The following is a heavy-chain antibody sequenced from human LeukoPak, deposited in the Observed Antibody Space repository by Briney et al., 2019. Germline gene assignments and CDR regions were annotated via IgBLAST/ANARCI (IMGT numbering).Heavy chain of an antibody. Sequence: SETLSLTCAVYGGSFSGYYWSWIRQPPGKGLEWIGEINHSGSTNYNPSLKSRVTISVDTSKNQFSLTLSSVTAADTAVYYCARRYGYFDYWGQGTLVTVSS. CDR3: ARRYGYFDY. J-gene: IGHJ4*02. CDR2: INHSGST. D-gene: IGHD5-18*01. V-gene: IGHV4-34*01. CDR1: GGSFSGYY.